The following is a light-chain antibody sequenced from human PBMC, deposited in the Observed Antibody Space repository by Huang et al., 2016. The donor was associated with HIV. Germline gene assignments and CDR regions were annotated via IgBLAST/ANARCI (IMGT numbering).Light chain of an antibody. CDR1: QSVNNNY. J-gene: IGKJ1*01. Sequence: EMVLTQSPGSLSLSPGEGATLSCRASQSVNNNYLAWYQQKPGQAPRLLIFSASNRATGIPDRFGGSGSGTDFTLTIRSLEPEDFAMYYCQQYGSSPWTFGQWTKVEVK. CDR2: SAS. V-gene: IGKV3-20*01. CDR3: QQYGSSPWT.